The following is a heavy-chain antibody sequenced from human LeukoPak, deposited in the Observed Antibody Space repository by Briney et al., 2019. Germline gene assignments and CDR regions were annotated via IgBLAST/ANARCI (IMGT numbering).Heavy chain of an antibody. CDR3: ARDGRYCGSTSCYFDY. CDR2: IYYSGST. J-gene: IGHJ4*02. Sequence: PSETLSLTCTVSGGSISSSSYYWGWIRQPPGKGLEWIGSIYYSGSTYYNPSLKSRVTISVDTSKNQFSLKLSSVTAADTAVYYCARDGRYCGSTSCYFDYWGQGTLVTVSS. D-gene: IGHD2-2*01. CDR1: GGSISSSSYY. V-gene: IGHV4-39*07.